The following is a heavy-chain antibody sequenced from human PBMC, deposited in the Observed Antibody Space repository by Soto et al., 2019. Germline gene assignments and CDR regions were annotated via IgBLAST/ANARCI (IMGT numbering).Heavy chain of an antibody. CDR1: GFTFSSYA. CDR2: ISGSGGST. V-gene: IGHV3-23*01. J-gene: IGHJ5*02. CDR3: AKEPLIAAAGSGFGNWFDP. D-gene: IGHD6-13*01. Sequence: PGGSLRLSCAASGFTFSSYAMSWVRQAPGKGLEWVSAISGSGGSTYYADSVKGRFTISRDNSKNTLYLQMNSLRAEDTAVYYCAKEPLIAAAGSGFGNWFDPWGQGTLVTVSS.